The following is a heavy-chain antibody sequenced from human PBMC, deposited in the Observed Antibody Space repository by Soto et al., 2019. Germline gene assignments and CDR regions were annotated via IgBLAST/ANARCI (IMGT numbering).Heavy chain of an antibody. Sequence: QAQLMQSGAEVKKPGSSVKVSCKASGGTFSGYAINWVRQAPGQGLEWMGGIIPLLGITDYGQKFQGRITIAADESTGTAYMDLRGVRSEDTAVYYCARDPRSITGTTSSEDFQHWGQGTLVSVSS. CDR1: GGTFSGYA. CDR3: ARDPRSITGTTSSEDFQH. J-gene: IGHJ1*01. V-gene: IGHV1-69*01. CDR2: IIPLLGIT. D-gene: IGHD1-20*01.